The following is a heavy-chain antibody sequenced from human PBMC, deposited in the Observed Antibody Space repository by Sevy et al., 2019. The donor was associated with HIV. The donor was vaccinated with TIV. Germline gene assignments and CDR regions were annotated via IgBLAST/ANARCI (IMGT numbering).Heavy chain of an antibody. J-gene: IGHJ6*02. V-gene: IGHV4-59*01. CDR3: ARGPYYDFWSRNPENPHYYYGMDV. D-gene: IGHD3-3*01. CDR2: IYYSGST. Sequence: SETLSLTCTVSGGSISSYYWSWIRQPPGKGLEWIGYIYYSGSTNYNPSLKSRVTISVDTSKNQFSLKLSSVTAADTAVYYCARGPYYDFWSRNPENPHYYYGMDVWGQGTTVTVSS. CDR1: GGSISSYY.